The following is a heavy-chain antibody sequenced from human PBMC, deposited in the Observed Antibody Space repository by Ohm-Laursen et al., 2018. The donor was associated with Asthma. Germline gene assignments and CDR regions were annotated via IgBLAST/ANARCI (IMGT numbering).Heavy chain of an antibody. CDR1: GFTFSSYS. Sequence: SLRLSCAASGFTFSSYSMNWVRQAPGKGLEWVSYISSSSSTIYYADSVRGRFTFSRDDAQNTVYLQMHSLRVDDTAVYFCARGNVEGLLWGQGTLVTVSS. V-gene: IGHV3-48*04. J-gene: IGHJ4*02. CDR3: ARGNVEGLL. CDR2: ISSSSSTI.